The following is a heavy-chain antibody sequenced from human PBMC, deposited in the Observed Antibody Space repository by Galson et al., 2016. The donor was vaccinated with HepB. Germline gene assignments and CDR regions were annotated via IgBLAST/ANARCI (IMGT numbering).Heavy chain of an antibody. Sequence: SLRLSCAASGFTFSSYAMSWVRQAPGKGLEWVSSISGDGGTTYYSDSVKGRFTISRDNSKNTVYLQMNSLRAEDTAVYYCARNSGSFLLDYWGQGTRVTVSS. V-gene: IGHV3-23*01. CDR1: GFTFSSYA. D-gene: IGHD3-22*01. CDR2: ISGDGGTT. CDR3: ARNSGSFLLDY. J-gene: IGHJ4*02.